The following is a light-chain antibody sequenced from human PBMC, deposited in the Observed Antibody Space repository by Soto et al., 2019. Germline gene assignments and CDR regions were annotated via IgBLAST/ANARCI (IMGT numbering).Light chain of an antibody. CDR3: AAWDDSLNGLVV. V-gene: IGLV1-44*01. J-gene: IGLJ2*01. CDR1: NSNIGKNT. CDR2: SNN. Sequence: QAVVTQPPSASGTPGQRLSISCSGNNSNIGKNTVNWYQQLPRTAPKLLIYSNNQRPSGVPDRFSGSKSGTSASLAINGLQSEDEADYYCAAWDDSLNGLVVFGGGTKVTVL.